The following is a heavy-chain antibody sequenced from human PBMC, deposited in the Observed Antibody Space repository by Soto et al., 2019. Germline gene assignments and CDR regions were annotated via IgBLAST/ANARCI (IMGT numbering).Heavy chain of an antibody. CDR2: INPNNGYT. CDR1: RYTFTSYY. J-gene: IGHJ4*02. CDR3: AKAKFDFWSGYWSPSLDF. D-gene: IGHD3-3*01. Sequence: QVQLVQSGAEVKKPGASVKVSCKASRYTFTSYYIHWVRQAPGQGLEWMGWINPNNGYTKYTQKFQGRVTGTRDTSITTAYLELTRLQSDDTALYYCAKAKFDFWSGYWSPSLDFWGQGTLVTVSS. V-gene: IGHV1-2*02.